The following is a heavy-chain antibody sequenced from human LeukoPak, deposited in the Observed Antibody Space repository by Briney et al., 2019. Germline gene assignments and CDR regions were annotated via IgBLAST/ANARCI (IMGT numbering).Heavy chain of an antibody. CDR2: IYYSGST. V-gene: IGHV4-39*07. CDR3: ARVPAGDGYNRGAFDI. CDR1: GFTFSSYW. D-gene: IGHD5-24*01. Sequence: PGGSLRLSCAASGFTFSSYWMSWIRQPPGKGLEWIGSIYYSGSTYYNPSLKSRVTISVDTSKNQFSLKLSSVTAADTAVYYCARVPAGDGYNRGAFDIWGQGTMVTVSS. J-gene: IGHJ3*02.